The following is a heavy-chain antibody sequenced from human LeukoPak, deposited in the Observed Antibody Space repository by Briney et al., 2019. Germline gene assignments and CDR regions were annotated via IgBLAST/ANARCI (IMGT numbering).Heavy chain of an antibody. D-gene: IGHD3-22*01. J-gene: IGHJ4*02. CDR3: ARSDRSGYYFDDS. CDR2: ISTHNGNT. Sequence: GASVKVSCKASGYTFTSYGISWVRQAPGQGLEWMGWISTHNGNTKYAQNLQGRVTMTTDTSTSTAYMELRSLRSDDRAVYYCARSDRSGYYFDDSWGQGTLVTVSS. V-gene: IGHV1-18*01. CDR1: GYTFTSYG.